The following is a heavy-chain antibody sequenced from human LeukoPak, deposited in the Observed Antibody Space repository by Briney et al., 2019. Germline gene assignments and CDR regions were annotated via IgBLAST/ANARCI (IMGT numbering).Heavy chain of an antibody. D-gene: IGHD6-19*01. Sequence: SETLSLTCAVSGGSISSGGYSWSWIRQPPGKGLEWIGYIYYDGSTYYNPSLKSRVTLSVDTSKNQFSLNLSSVTAADTAVYYCARHLLGYSSGSYDYWGQGTLVTVSS. CDR2: IYYDGST. V-gene: IGHV4-30-4*07. J-gene: IGHJ4*02. CDR3: ARHLLGYSSGSYDY. CDR1: GGSISSGGYS.